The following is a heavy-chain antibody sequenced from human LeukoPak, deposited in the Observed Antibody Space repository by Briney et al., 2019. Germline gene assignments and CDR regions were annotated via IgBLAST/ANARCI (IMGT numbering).Heavy chain of an antibody. Sequence: GGSPRLSCAASGFTFSSYAMSWVRQAPGKGLVWVSRINSDGINTSYADSVKGRFTISRDNAKNTLNLQMNSLRAEDTAVYYCARDLGQYYDTSDNWFDPWGQGTLVTVSS. CDR2: INSDGINT. V-gene: IGHV3-74*01. CDR3: ARDLGQYYDTSDNWFDP. D-gene: IGHD3-22*01. J-gene: IGHJ5*02. CDR1: GFTFSSYA.